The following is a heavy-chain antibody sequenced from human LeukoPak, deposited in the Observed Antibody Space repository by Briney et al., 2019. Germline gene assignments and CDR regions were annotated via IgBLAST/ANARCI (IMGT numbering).Heavy chain of an antibody. V-gene: IGHV1-69*05. Sequence: ASVKVSCKASGGTFSSYAISWVRQAPGQGLEWMGGIIPIFGTANYAQKFQGRVTITTDESTSIAYMELSSLRSEDTAVYYCARGHAPHDTVVSPASLDYWGQGTLVTVSS. CDR2: IIPIFGTA. CDR1: GGTFSSYA. J-gene: IGHJ4*02. CDR3: ARGHAPHDTVVSPASLDY. D-gene: IGHD4-23*01.